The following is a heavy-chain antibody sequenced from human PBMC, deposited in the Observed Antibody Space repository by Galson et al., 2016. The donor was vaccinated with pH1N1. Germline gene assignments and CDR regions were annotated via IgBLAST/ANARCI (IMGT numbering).Heavy chain of an antibody. Sequence: SVKVSCKASGGTFSRYGISWVRQAPGQGLEWMGRIIPIFGTANYAQKFQGRVTIAADESTSTAYMELSSLRSEDTAVYYCARWDYGDHVGWFDPWGQGTPVTVSS. CDR2: IIPIFGTA. CDR1: GGTFSRYG. J-gene: IGHJ5*02. CDR3: ARWDYGDHVGWFDP. D-gene: IGHD4-17*01. V-gene: IGHV1-69*13.